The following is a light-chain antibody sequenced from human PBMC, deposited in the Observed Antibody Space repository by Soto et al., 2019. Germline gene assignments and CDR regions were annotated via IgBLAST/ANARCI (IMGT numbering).Light chain of an antibody. J-gene: IGKJ1*01. V-gene: IGKV3-20*01. CDR3: QQYGSSGT. Sequence: EIVLTQSPGTLSLSPGESATLSCRSSQSVSSTQLAWYQQKPGQAPRLLIYGASTRATGIADRFSGSGSGTEFTLTISSLQSEDFAVYYCQQYGSSGTFGQGTKVDI. CDR1: QSVSSTQ. CDR2: GAS.